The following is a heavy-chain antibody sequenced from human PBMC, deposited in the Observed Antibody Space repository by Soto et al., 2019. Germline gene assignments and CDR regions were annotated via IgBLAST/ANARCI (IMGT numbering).Heavy chain of an antibody. CDR1: GYTFYIHS. Sequence: GASVKVSCKTAGYTFYIHSISCVRKAPGQGLEWMGRINADYGNTQYAQKFRGRVTMTTDTSTTTVYMELTNLRSDDTAVYYCARCIQGDYYYGMDVWGQGTTVTV. J-gene: IGHJ6*02. V-gene: IGHV1-18*01. CDR3: ARCIQGDYYYGMDV. CDR2: INADYGNT. D-gene: IGHD5-18*01.